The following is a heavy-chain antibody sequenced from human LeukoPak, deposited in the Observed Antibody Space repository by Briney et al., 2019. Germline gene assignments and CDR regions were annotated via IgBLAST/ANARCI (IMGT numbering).Heavy chain of an antibody. V-gene: IGHV4-34*01. J-gene: IGHJ4*02. D-gene: IGHD3-22*01. CDR1: GESFTDYS. Sequence: SETLSLTCAVYGESFTDYSWNWIRQPPGKGVEWIGEINHIGGTSYNPSLKSRVTISVDTSKNQFSLKLSSVTAADTAVYYCAREDYYDSSGYDYWGQGTLVTVSS. CDR3: AREDYYDSSGYDY. CDR2: INHIGGT.